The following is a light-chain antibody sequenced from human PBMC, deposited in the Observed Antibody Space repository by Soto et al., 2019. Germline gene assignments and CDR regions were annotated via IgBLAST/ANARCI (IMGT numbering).Light chain of an antibody. Sequence: QSVLTQPASVSGSPGQSITISCTGTSSVVGGYNYVSWYQHHPGKAPELLIYDVSIRPSGVSNRFSGSKSGHTASLTISGLQAEDEAGYSCSRYVRSSTYVLRTGTKVPVL. J-gene: IGLJ1*01. V-gene: IGLV2-14*03. CDR3: SRYVRSSTYV. CDR1: SSVVGGYNY. CDR2: DVS.